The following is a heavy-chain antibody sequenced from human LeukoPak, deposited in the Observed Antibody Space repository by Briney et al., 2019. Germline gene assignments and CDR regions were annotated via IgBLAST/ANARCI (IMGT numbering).Heavy chain of an antibody. Sequence: SETLSLTCAVYGGSFSGYYWSWIRQPPGKGLEWIGEINHSGSTNYNPSLKSRVTISVDTSKNQFSLKLSSVTAADTAVYYCARRPLYCSGGSRSGRWFDPWGQGTLVTVSS. CDR3: ARRPLYCSGGSRSGRWFDP. CDR1: GGSFSGYY. V-gene: IGHV4-34*01. CDR2: INHSGST. J-gene: IGHJ5*02. D-gene: IGHD2-15*01.